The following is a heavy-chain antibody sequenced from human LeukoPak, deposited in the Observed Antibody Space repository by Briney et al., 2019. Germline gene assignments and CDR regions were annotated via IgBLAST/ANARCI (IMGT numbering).Heavy chain of an antibody. J-gene: IGHJ4*02. D-gene: IGHD5-24*01. Sequence: PGGSLRLSCAASGFTFGDYGMGWVRQAPGKGLEWVSTLNDNGVNTHYADSVKGRFTISRDNSKSTLYLQMNRLRVEDTAVYYCAKDGGYNSLFDLWGQGTLVSVSS. CDR3: AKDGGYNSLFDL. CDR2: LNDNGVNT. V-gene: IGHV3-23*01. CDR1: GFTFGDYG.